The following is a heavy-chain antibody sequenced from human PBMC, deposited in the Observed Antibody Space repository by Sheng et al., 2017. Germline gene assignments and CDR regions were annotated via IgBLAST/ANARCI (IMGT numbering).Heavy chain of an antibody. CDR3: ARDRGGRHYYGMDV. V-gene: IGHV3-33*01. CDR1: GFTFSSYG. CDR2: IWYDGSNK. Sequence: QVQLVESGGGVVQPGRSLRLSCAASGFTFSSYGMHWVRQAPGKGLEWVAVIWYDGSNKYYADSVKGRFTISRDNSKNTLYLQMNSLRAEDTAVYYCARDRGGRHYYGMDVWGQGTTGHRSP. J-gene: IGHJ6*02. D-gene: IGHD2-15*01.